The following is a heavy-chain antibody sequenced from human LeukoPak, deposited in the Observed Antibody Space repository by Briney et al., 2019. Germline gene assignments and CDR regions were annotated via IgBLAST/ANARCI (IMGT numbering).Heavy chain of an antibody. D-gene: IGHD4-11*01. CDR2: INPNSGGT. CDR3: ARDYSNYSYYYGMDV. V-gene: IGHV1-2*02. CDR1: GHTFTGYY. J-gene: IGHJ6*02. Sequence: ASVKVSCKASGHTFTGYYMHWVRQAPGQGLEWMGWINPNSGGTNYAQKFQGRVTMTRDTSISTAYMELSRLRSDDTAVYYCARDYSNYSYYYGMDVWGQGTTVTVSS.